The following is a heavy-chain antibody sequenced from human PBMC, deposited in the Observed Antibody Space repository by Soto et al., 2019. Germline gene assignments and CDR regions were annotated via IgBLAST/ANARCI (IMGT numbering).Heavy chain of an antibody. CDR3: AKEVGMTVVVITGSGVFDY. CDR1: GFTFSSYG. CDR2: ISYDGSNK. Sequence: QVQLVESGGGVVQPGRSLRLSCAASGFTFSSYGMHWVRQAPGKGLEWVAVISYDGSNKYYADSVKGRFTISRDNSKNTLCLQMSSLGAEHTAVYYCAKEVGMTVVVITGSGVFDYWGQGTLVTVSS. J-gene: IGHJ4*02. V-gene: IGHV3-30*18. D-gene: IGHD3-22*01.